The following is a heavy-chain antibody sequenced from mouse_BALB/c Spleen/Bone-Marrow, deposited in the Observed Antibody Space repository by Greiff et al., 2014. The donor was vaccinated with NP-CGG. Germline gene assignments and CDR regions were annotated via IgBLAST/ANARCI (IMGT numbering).Heavy chain of an antibody. V-gene: IGHV1-7*01. CDR3: ARDWYFDV. J-gene: IGHJ1*01. Sequence: QVQLQQSGAELAKPGASVKMSCKASGYTFTSYWMHWGKKRPGQGLEWIGYINPSTGYTECNQKFKDKATLTADKSSSTAYMQLSSLTSEDSAVYYCARDWYFDVWGAGTTVTVSS. CDR2: INPSTGYT. CDR1: GYTFTSYW.